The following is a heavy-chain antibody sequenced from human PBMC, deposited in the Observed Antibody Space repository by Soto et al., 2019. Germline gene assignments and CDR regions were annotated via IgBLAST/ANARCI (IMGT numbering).Heavy chain of an antibody. J-gene: IGHJ4*02. Sequence: GGSLRLSCAASGFTFSSYAMSWVRQAPGKGPEWVSAISGSGGSTYYADSVKGRFTISRDNSKNTLYLQMNSLRAEDTAVYYCASLTTVTTPIDYWGQGTLVTVSS. CDR1: GFTFSSYA. D-gene: IGHD4-17*01. V-gene: IGHV3-23*01. CDR2: ISGSGGST. CDR3: ASLTTVTTPIDY.